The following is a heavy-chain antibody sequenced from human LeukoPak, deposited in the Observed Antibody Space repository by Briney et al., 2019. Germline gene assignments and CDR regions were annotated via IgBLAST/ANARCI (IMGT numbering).Heavy chain of an antibody. CDR1: GYSFTRYW. CDR3: ARAPLLWFGESPYYFDY. V-gene: IGHV5-51*01. J-gene: IGHJ4*02. Sequence: GESLKISCKGSGYSFTRYWIGWVRQMPGKGLEWMGIIYPGDSDTRYRPSFQGQVTISADKSISTAYLQWSSLKASDTAMYYCARAPLLWFGESPYYFDYWGQGTLVTVSS. CDR2: IYPGDSDT. D-gene: IGHD3-10*01.